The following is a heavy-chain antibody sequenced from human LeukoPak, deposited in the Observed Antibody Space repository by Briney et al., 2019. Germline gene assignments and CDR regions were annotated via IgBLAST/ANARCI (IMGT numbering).Heavy chain of an antibody. CDR2: INPNSGGT. V-gene: IGHV1-2*02. Sequence: ASVKVSCKASGYTFTGYYMHWVRQAPGQGLEWMEWINPNSGGTNYAQKFQGRVTMTRDTSISTAYMELSRLRSDDTAVYYCASEVVVVPPGPYGMDVWGQGTTVTVSS. D-gene: IGHD2-2*01. CDR3: ASEVVVVPPGPYGMDV. CDR1: GYTFTGYY. J-gene: IGHJ6*02.